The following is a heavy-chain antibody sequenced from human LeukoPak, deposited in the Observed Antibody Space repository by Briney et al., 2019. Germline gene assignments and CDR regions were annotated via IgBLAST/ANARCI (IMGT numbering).Heavy chain of an antibody. Sequence: SQTLSLTCAVSGGSISSGGYSWSWIRQPPGKGLEWIGYIYHSGSTYYNPSLKSRVTISVDRSKNQFSLKLSSVTAADTAVYYCAANPRIAAEHPPTFDPWGQGTLVTVSS. CDR1: GGSISSGGYS. CDR3: AANPRIAAEHPPTFDP. D-gene: IGHD6-13*01. V-gene: IGHV4-30-2*01. CDR2: IYHSGST. J-gene: IGHJ5*02.